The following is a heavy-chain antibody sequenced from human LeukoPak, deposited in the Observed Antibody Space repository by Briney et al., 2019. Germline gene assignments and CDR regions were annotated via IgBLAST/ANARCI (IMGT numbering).Heavy chain of an antibody. Sequence: GGSLRLSCAASGFIVSSNYMSWVRQAPGKGLEWVSSISSSSSYIYYADSVKGRFTISRDNSKNTLYLQMNSLRAEDTAVYYCAKDLRYFDWLFPGLDYWGQGTLVTVSS. CDR3: AKDLRYFDWLFPGLDY. D-gene: IGHD3-9*01. CDR1: GFIVSSNY. J-gene: IGHJ4*02. V-gene: IGHV3-21*01. CDR2: ISSSSSYI.